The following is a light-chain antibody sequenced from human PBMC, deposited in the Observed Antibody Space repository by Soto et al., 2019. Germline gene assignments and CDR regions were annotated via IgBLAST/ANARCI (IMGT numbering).Light chain of an antibody. Sequence: EIVLTQSPATLSLSPGERATLSCRASQSVSSHLAWYQHKPGQAPRLLIYDASNSATGIPARFSGSGSGTDFTLTISSLEPEDFAVYYCQQRSNWPPFTFGPGTKVDI. CDR1: QSVSSH. J-gene: IGKJ3*01. CDR2: DAS. CDR3: QQRSNWPPFT. V-gene: IGKV3-11*01.